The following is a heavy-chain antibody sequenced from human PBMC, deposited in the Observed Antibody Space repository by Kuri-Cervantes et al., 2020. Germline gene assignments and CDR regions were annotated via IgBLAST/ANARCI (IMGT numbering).Heavy chain of an antibody. CDR1: GYTFTTYG. D-gene: IGHD3-22*01. J-gene: IGHJ4*02. V-gene: IGHV1-18*01. CDR3: ARAYIDYYDSSGYYYDY. CDR2: ISAYNGDT. Sequence: ASVKVSCKASGYTFTTYGFSWVRQAPGQGLEWMGWISAYNGDTNYAQKLQGRVTMTTDTSTSTAYMELRSLRSDDTAVYYCARAYIDYYDSSGYYYDYWGQGTLVTVSS.